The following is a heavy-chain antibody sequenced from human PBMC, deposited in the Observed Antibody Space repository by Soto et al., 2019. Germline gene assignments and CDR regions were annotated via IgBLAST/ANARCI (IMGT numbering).Heavy chain of an antibody. J-gene: IGHJ6*02. CDR1: GYTFTRYA. CDR2: INAGNGNT. Sequence: ASVKVSCKASGYTFTRYAMHWVRQAPGQRLEWMGWINAGNGNTKYAQKFRGRVTMTTDTSTSTVYMELRNLRSDDTAVYYCARCIQQDYYYGMDVWGQGTTVTVSS. CDR3: ARCIQQDYYYGMDV. D-gene: IGHD5-18*01. V-gene: IGHV1-3*01.